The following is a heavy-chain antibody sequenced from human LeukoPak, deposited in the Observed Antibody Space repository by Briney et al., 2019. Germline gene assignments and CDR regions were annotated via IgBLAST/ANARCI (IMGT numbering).Heavy chain of an antibody. V-gene: IGHV3-30*01. CDR1: GFTFDTYA. CDR3: ARDNFQHGGDNYGSHYFDY. J-gene: IGHJ4*02. D-gene: IGHD5-18*01. Sequence: GGSLRLSCAASGFTFDTYAVHWVRQAPGKGLEWVAFISHDGDNAFYADSVKGRLTISRDISKDTLYLQMNSLRAEDTAVYYCARDNFQHGGDNYGSHYFDYWGQGTLVAVSS. CDR2: ISHDGDNA.